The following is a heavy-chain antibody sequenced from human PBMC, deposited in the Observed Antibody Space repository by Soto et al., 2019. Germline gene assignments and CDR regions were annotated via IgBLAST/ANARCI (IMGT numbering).Heavy chain of an antibody. CDR1: GGSISSSGYY. D-gene: IGHD3-16*01. V-gene: IGHV4-39*01. CDR3: ARHSGSYASSWFDA. CDR2: IYYSGST. Sequence: SETLSLTCTVSGGSISSSGYYWGWIRQPPGRGLEWIGSIYYSGSTYYNPSLKSRVTISINTSKNQMSLELTSVTAADTAVYYCARHSGSYASSWFDAWGQGTLVTVSS. J-gene: IGHJ5*02.